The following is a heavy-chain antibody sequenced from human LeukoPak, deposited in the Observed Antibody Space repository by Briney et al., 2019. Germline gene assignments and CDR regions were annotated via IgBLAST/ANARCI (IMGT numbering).Heavy chain of an antibody. CDR3: ASSPSLGATTSFDY. D-gene: IGHD1-26*01. Sequence: PGGSLRLSCAASGFTFSSYSMNWVRRAPGKGLEWVPSISSSSSYIYYADSVKGRFTISRDNAKNSLYLQMNSLRAEDTAVYYCASSPSLGATTSFDYWGQGTLVTVSS. CDR2: ISSSSSYI. V-gene: IGHV3-21*01. J-gene: IGHJ4*02. CDR1: GFTFSSYS.